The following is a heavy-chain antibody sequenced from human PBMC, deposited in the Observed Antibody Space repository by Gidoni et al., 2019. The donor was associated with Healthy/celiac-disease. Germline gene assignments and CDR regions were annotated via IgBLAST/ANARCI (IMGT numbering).Heavy chain of an antibody. CDR1: GFTFGDYA. CDR2: IRSKAYGGTT. J-gene: IGHJ3*02. CDR3: TVVDIVVVAYAFDI. V-gene: IGHV3-49*04. Sequence: EVQLVESGGGVVQPGRSLRLSCPASGFTFGDYAMSWVCQDPGKGREWVVFIRSKAYGGTTEYDASVKGRFTISRDDSKSIAYLQMNSLKTEDTAVYDCTVVDIVVVAYAFDIWGQGTMVTVSS. D-gene: IGHD2-15*01.